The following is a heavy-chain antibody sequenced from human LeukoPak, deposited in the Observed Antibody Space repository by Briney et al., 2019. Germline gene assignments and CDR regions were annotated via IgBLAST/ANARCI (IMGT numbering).Heavy chain of an antibody. D-gene: IGHD1-1*01. J-gene: IGHJ3*02. Sequence: SETLSLTCTVSGGSISSSSYYWGWIRQPPGKGLEWIGSIYYSGSTYYNPSLKSRVTISVDTSKNQFSLKLSSVTAADTAVYYCARYNYFSDAFDIWGQGTMVTVSS. CDR3: ARYNYFSDAFDI. V-gene: IGHV4-39*07. CDR1: GGSISSSSYY. CDR2: IYYSGST.